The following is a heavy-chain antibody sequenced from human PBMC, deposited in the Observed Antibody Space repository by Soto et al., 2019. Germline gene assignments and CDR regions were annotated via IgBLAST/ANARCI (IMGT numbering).Heavy chain of an antibody. Sequence: GGSLRLSCAASGFTFSSYSMNWVRQAPGKGLEWVSYISSSSSTIYYADSVKGRFTISRDNAKNSLYLQMNSLRAEDTAVYYCARYDDILTGPAFDYWGQGTLVTVSS. D-gene: IGHD3-9*01. CDR1: GFTFSSYS. V-gene: IGHV3-48*01. J-gene: IGHJ4*02. CDR2: ISSSSSTI. CDR3: ARYDDILTGPAFDY.